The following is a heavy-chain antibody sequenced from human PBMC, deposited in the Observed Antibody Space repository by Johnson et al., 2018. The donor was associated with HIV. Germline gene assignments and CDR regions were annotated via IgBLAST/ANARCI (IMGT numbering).Heavy chain of an antibody. Sequence: VQLVESGGGMVQPGGSLRLSCAASGLTVSTNYMSWVRQAPGRGLEWVSVVYSDGNTYYADSVKGRFTISRDNSKNTLYLQMNSLRAEETAVYYCAKGGLWFGEYHAFDIWGQGTMVTVSS. J-gene: IGHJ3*02. CDR1: GLTVSTNY. V-gene: IGHV3-66*01. CDR2: VYSDGNT. CDR3: AKGGLWFGEYHAFDI. D-gene: IGHD3-10*01.